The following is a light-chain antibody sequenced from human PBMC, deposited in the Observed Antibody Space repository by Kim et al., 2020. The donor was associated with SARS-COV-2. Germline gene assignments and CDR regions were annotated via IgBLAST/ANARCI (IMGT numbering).Light chain of an antibody. V-gene: IGKV1-27*01. CDR2: GAS. J-gene: IGKJ1*01. CDR1: QAISNY. Sequence: DIQMTKSPSSLSASVGDGVTITCRASQAISNYLAWYQQKPGEVPKVVIYGASALHSGVPSRFSGSGSGTDFTLTISSLQPEDVATYFCHQYDSAPWTFGQGTKVDIK. CDR3: HQYDSAPWT.